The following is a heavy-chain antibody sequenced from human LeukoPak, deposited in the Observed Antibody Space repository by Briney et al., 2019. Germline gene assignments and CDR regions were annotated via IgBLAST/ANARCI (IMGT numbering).Heavy chain of an antibody. Sequence: ASVKVSCKASGYTFTSYGISWVRQAPGQGLEWMGWISAYNGNTNYAQKLQGRVTMTTDTSTSTAYMELRSLRSDDTAVYYCARVALLWFGETYYYYYMDVWGKGTTVTVS. D-gene: IGHD3-10*01. CDR3: ARVALLWFGETYYYYYMDV. CDR2: ISAYNGNT. J-gene: IGHJ6*03. V-gene: IGHV1-18*01. CDR1: GYTFTSYG.